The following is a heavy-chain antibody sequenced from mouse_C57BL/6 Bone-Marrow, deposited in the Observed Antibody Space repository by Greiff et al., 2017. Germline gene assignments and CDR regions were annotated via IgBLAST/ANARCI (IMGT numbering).Heavy chain of an antibody. J-gene: IGHJ2*01. Sequence: EVQVVESGGDLVKPGGSLKLSCAASGFTFSSSGMSWVRQTPDKRLEWVATISSGGSYTYYPDSVKGRFTISRDNAKNTLYLQMSSLKSEDTAMYYCARQRGCYGYDGGYYFDYWGQGTTLTVSS. D-gene: IGHD2-2*01. CDR3: ARQRGCYGYDGGYYFDY. CDR1: GFTFSSSG. CDR2: ISSGGSYT. V-gene: IGHV5-6*01.